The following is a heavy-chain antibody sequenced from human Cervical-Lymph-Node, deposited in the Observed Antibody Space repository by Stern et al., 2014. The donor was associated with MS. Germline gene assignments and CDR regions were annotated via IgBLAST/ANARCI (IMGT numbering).Heavy chain of an antibody. Sequence: LVESGAEVKKPGASVKVSCKASGYSFIGYGITWVRQAPGQGLEWLGWISGYNGKTGSAQKFQGRVTLTTETSTRTAYMELRSLKSDDTAVYFCAREGPYYSYYSGMAIWGQGTTVTVSS. CDR1: GYSFIGYG. CDR3: AREGPYYSYYSGMAI. CDR2: ISGYNGKT. V-gene: IGHV1-18*01. J-gene: IGHJ6*02.